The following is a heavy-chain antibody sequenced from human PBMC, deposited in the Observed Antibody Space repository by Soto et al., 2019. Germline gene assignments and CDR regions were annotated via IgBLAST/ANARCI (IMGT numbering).Heavy chain of an antibody. Sequence: GASVKVSCKASGYTFTSYGISWVRQAPGQGLEWMGWISAYNGNTNYAQKLQGRVTMTTDTSTSTAYMELRSLRSDDTAVYYCARDYYDFWSGYSTPCWFDPWGQGTLVTVSS. CDR2: ISAYNGNT. CDR3: ARDYYDFWSGYSTPCWFDP. CDR1: GYTFTSYG. V-gene: IGHV1-18*01. J-gene: IGHJ5*02. D-gene: IGHD3-3*01.